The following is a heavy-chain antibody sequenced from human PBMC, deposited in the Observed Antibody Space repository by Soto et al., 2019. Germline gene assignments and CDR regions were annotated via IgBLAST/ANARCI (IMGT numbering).Heavy chain of an antibody. CDR3: ARQGPSYYDILTGYPVDY. Sequence: PGESLKISCKGSGYSFTSYWSGWVRQMPGKGLEWMGIIYPGDSDTRYSPSFQGQVTISADKSISTAYLQWSSLKASDTAMYYCARQGPSYYDILTGYPVDYWGQGTLVTVSS. J-gene: IGHJ4*02. D-gene: IGHD3-9*01. CDR1: GYSFTSYW. CDR2: IYPGDSDT. V-gene: IGHV5-51*01.